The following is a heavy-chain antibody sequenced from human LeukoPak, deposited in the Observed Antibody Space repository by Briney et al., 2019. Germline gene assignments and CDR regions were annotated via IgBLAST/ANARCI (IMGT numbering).Heavy chain of an antibody. Sequence: AQTLSLTCPVSGRSISRYYWSWIRQPAGKGLEWIGRIYTSGNTNYNPPLKSGATTPVNMSKNHFSLKLTAVTPAATPVFSCASGFSAYCGMDVYGWGTTTTVS. CDR2: IYTSGNT. J-gene: IGHJ6*02. V-gene: IGHV4-4*07. CDR3: ASGFSAYCGMDV. CDR1: GRSISRYY. D-gene: IGHD3-10*01.